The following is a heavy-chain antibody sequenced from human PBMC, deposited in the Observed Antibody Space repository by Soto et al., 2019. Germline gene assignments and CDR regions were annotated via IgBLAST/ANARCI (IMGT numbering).Heavy chain of an antibody. CDR1: GFPFSATD. CDR2: IDGGGETT. J-gene: IGHJ5*02. D-gene: IGHD3-10*01. Sequence: EFQVMQSGGGFVQPGGFLRLACAASGFPFSATDMSWVRQAPGKGLEWVSTIDGGGETTYYADSVRGRFTISRDNSKNTVYLQMDGLRVDDTAFYYCAKNSGWFNTWGQGDLVIVSS. CDR3: AKNSGWFNT. V-gene: IGHV3-23*01.